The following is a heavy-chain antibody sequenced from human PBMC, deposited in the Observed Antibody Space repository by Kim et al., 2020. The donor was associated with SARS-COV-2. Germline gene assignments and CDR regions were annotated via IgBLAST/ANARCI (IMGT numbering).Heavy chain of an antibody. V-gene: IGHV3-30*04. D-gene: IGHD1-26*01. Sequence: GGSLRLSCAASGFTFSSYAMHWVRQAPGKGLEWVAVISYDGSNKYYADSVKGRFTISRDNSKNTLYLQMNSLRAEDTAVYYCARDGGNNMMSPLRFDPWGQGTLVTVSS. CDR3: ARDGGNNMMSPLRFDP. J-gene: IGHJ5*02. CDR1: GFTFSSYA. CDR2: ISYDGSNK.